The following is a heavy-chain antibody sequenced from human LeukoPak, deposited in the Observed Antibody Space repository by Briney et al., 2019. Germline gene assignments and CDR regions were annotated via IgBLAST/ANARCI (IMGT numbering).Heavy chain of an antibody. CDR3: ARAAVVSPSKYSYFYYMDV. V-gene: IGHV3-74*01. J-gene: IGHJ6*03. D-gene: IGHD2-15*01. CDR2: INSDGSST. Sequence: GGSLRLSCAASGFTFSSYWMHWVRQAPGKGLVWVSRINSDGSSTSYADSVKGRFTISRDNAKNTLYLQMNSLRAEDTAVYYCARAAVVSPSKYSYFYYMDVWGKGTTVTVSS. CDR1: GFTFSSYW.